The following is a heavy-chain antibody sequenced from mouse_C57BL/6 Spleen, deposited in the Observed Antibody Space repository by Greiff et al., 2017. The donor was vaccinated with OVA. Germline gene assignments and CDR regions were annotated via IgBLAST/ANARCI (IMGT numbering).Heavy chain of an antibody. D-gene: IGHD1-1*01. CDR3: TRERWRGSRYFGG. Sequence: EAQGVESGEGLVKPGGSLKLSCAASGFTFSSYAMSWFRQTPEKRLEWVAYISSGGDYIYYADTVKGRFTIARDSARNTLYLQKSSLKSEDTAMYHCTRERWRGSRYFGGWGTGTTVTVSS. V-gene: IGHV5-9-1*02. J-gene: IGHJ1*03. CDR2: ISSGGDYI. CDR1: GFTFSSYA.